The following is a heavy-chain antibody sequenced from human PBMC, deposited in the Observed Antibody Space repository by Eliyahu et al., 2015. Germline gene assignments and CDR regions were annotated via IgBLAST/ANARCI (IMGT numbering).Heavy chain of an antibody. CDR2: IYWDDDK. D-gene: IGHD2-21*01. CDR3: LYTYCAGDCLPRNYYYGMDV. V-gene: IGHV2-5*02. J-gene: IGHJ6*02. CDR1: GFSLTTYGVG. Sequence: QITLKESGPTLVKPTQTLTLTCTFSGFSLTTYGVGVGWIRQTPGKALEWLALIYWDDDKRYSPSLKTSLTIIKDSSNNQVVLTMYNVDPVDTGTYYCLYTYCAGDCLPRNYYYGMDVWGQGTSVTV.